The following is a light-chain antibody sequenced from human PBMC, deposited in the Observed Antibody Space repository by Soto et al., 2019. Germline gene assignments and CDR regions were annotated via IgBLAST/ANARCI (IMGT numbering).Light chain of an antibody. CDR3: ASWDDSLNGPV. J-gene: IGLJ1*01. Sequence: QSALTQPPSASGTPGQRVTISCSGSSSNVGGNPVNWYQHVPTTAPKLPIYTNTQRPSGVPDRFSGSKSGTSASLAISGLQSEDEADYYCASWDDSLNGPVFGTGTKVT. CDR1: SSNVGGNP. CDR2: TNT. V-gene: IGLV1-44*01.